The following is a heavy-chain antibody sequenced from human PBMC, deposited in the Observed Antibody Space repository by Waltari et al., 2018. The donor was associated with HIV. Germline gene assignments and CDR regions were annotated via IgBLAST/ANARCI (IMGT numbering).Heavy chain of an antibody. J-gene: IGHJ3*02. V-gene: IGHV3-23*01. CDR3: AKENGGNWDAFDI. CDR2: IFGGGGVS. Sequence: EVQLLESGGGLVQAGGSLRLSCAAFGFTFRNYPMPWVRKAPGKGLEYVSAIFGGGGVSYYADSVKGRFTVSRDNSKNTLYLQMNSLRAEDTAIYYCAKENGGNWDAFDIWGQGTMVTVSS. D-gene: IGHD2-15*01. CDR1: GFTFRNYP.